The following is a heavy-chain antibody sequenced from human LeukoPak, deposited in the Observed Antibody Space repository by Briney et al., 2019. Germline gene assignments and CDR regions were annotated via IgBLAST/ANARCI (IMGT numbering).Heavy chain of an antibody. CDR1: GYTFTSYA. J-gene: IGHJ4*02. V-gene: IGHV7-4-1*02. Sequence: ASVKVSCKASGYTFTSYAMNWVRQAPGQGLEWMGWINTNTGNPTYAQGFTGRVVFSLDTSASTAYLQISSLKAEDTAVYYCARVEWFGELYHPDYWGQGTLVTVSS. CDR3: ARVEWFGELYHPDY. CDR2: INTNTGNP. D-gene: IGHD3-10*01.